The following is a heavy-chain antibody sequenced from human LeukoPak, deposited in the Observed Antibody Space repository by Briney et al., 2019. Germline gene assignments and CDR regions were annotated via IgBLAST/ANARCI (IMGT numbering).Heavy chain of an antibody. J-gene: IGHJ4*02. CDR3: ARSGRYCTGGSCLEIDY. Sequence: PSQTLSLTCTVSGVSISSGGYYWSWIRQHPGKGLEWIGYIYYSGSTYYNPSLKSRVTISVDTSKNQFSLNLSSVTAADTAVYYCARSGRYCTGGSCLEIDYWGQGTLVTVSS. V-gene: IGHV4-31*03. CDR1: GVSISSGGYY. D-gene: IGHD2-15*01. CDR2: IYYSGST.